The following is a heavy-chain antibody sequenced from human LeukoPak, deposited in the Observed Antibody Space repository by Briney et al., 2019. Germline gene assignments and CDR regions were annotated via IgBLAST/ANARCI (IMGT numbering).Heavy chain of an antibody. CDR2: ISSSTLTI. Sequence: GGSLRLSCAASGFTFTTYSMNWVRQAPGKGLEWVSYISSSTLTIYYADSVKGRFTISRDSAKNSLYLQMNSLRAEDTAVYFCARRLHYYMDVWGKGTTVTVSS. CDR1: GFTFTTYS. J-gene: IGHJ6*03. D-gene: IGHD6-25*01. CDR3: ARRLHYYMDV. V-gene: IGHV3-48*01.